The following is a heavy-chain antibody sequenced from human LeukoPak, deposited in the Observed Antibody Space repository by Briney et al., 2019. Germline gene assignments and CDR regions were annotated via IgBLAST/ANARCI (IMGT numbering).Heavy chain of an antibody. D-gene: IGHD3-22*01. Sequence: PGGSLRLSCAASGFTLSDYYMTWIRQAPRKELAWVSYISSSGSYTNYADSVKGRFTISRDNAKKSLYLQMNSLRAEDTALYYCARYYYDSSGYYYAAFDIWGQGTMVTVSS. CDR3: ARYYYDSSGYYYAAFDI. V-gene: IGHV3-11*06. CDR1: GFTLSDYY. J-gene: IGHJ3*02. CDR2: ISSSGSYT.